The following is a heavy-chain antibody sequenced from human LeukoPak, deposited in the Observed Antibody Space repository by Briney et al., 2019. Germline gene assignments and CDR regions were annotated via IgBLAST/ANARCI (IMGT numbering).Heavy chain of an antibody. D-gene: IGHD1-1*01. J-gene: IGHJ3*02. CDR1: GFTFSSYA. V-gene: IGHV3-23*01. CDR3: ARGLQYNDAFDI. Sequence: SGGSLRLSCAASGFTFSSYAMSWVRQAPGKGLEWVSAISGSGGSTYYADSAKGRFTISRDNAKNSLYLQMNSLRAEDTAVYYCARGLQYNDAFDIWGQGTMVTVSS. CDR2: ISGSGGST.